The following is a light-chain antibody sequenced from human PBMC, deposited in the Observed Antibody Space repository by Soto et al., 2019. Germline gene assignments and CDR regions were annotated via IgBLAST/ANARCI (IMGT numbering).Light chain of an antibody. Sequence: DIQMTQSPSSVSASVGDRVTITCRASQRISSYLNWYQQRPGKAPKLLIYAASTLQSGVPSRFSGSGSGTDFTLTISSLQPEDFATYYCLQHNSYPLTFGQGTKVEIK. CDR2: AAS. CDR1: QRISSY. J-gene: IGKJ1*01. CDR3: LQHNSYPLT. V-gene: IGKV1-39*01.